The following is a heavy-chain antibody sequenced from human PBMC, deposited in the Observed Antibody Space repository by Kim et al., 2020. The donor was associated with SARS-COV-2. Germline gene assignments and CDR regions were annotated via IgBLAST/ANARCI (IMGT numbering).Heavy chain of an antibody. J-gene: IGHJ6*02. CDR1: GYTFTSYG. Sequence: ASVKVSCKASGYTFTSYGISWVRQAPGQGLEWMGWISVSNGNTNYAQKLQGRVTMTTDKSTSPAYMELRSLRSDDTAVYYCAGDVDIVAYGMDVWGQGTTVTVSS. V-gene: IGHV1-18*04. D-gene: IGHD5-12*01. CDR2: ISVSNGNT. CDR3: AGDVDIVAYGMDV.